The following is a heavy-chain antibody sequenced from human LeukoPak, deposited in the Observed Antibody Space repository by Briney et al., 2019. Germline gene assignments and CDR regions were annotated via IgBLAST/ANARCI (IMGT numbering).Heavy chain of an antibody. V-gene: IGHV4-34*01. CDR3: ARIRLTYYYDSSGYYYVPYYFDY. CDR2: INHSGST. J-gene: IGHJ4*02. D-gene: IGHD3-22*01. Sequence: PSETLSLTCAVYGGSFSGYYWSWIRQPPGKGLEWIGEINHSGSTNYNPSLKSRVTISADTSKNQFSLKLSSVTAADTAVYYCARIRLTYYYDSSGYYYVPYYFDYWGQGTLVTVSS. CDR1: GGSFSGYY.